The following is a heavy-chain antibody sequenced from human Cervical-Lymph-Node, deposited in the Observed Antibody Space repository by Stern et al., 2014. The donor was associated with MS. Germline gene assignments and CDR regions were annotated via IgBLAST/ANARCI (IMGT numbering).Heavy chain of an antibody. J-gene: IGHJ6*02. Sequence: SGPALVRPTQTLTLTCTFSGFSLNTPGMCVTWIRQPPGKALEWLARIALEGDKYYSTSLKTRLTVSKDTSKNQVVLRMTNMDPVDTATYYCARLEVPTSPGFHYYYYAMDVWGQGTTVTVSS. D-gene: IGHD2-2*01. CDR1: GFSLNTPGMC. CDR3: ARLEVPTSPGFHYYYYAMDV. CDR2: IALEGDK. V-gene: IGHV2-70*11.